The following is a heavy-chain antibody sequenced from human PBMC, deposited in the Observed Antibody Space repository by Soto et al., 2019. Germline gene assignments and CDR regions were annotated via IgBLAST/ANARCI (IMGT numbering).Heavy chain of an antibody. J-gene: IGHJ3*02. V-gene: IGHV1-18*04. CDR2: VSTSIRST. D-gene: IGHD3-10*01. CDR3: ARDSGAALYGEDALDI. Sequence: QGKLVQSGPEVKKPGASVKVSCTASGYSFSGYDITWVRQAPGQGLEWLGWVSTSIRSTMSAEKLQGRLTMTPDTSTTTVYMELRGLTSDDTAVYYCARDSGAALYGEDALDIWGQGTMVSVSS. CDR1: GYSFSGYD.